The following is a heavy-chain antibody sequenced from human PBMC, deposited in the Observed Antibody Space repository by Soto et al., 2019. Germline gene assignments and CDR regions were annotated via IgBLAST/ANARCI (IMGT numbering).Heavy chain of an antibody. J-gene: IGHJ4*02. V-gene: IGHV3-9*01. CDR2: INWKSDI. CDR3: AISQNRGGKTTFIY. D-gene: IGHD3-16*01. Sequence: GGSLRLSCAVSGFTFDDNAMHWVRQAPEKGLEWVSGINWKSDIGYADSVKGRFTISRDNAENSLYLQVNSLRAEDTALYYCAISQNRGGKTTFIYWGQGTQVTVSS. CDR1: GFTFDDNA.